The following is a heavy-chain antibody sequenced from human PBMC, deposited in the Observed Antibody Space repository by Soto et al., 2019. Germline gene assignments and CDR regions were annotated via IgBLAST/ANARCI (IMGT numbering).Heavy chain of an antibody. J-gene: IGHJ4*02. CDR1: GFTFDDYA. CDR3: AKGSTTCISTNCYGSYCGGDCYSTFDY. Sequence: GGSLRLSCAASGFTFDDYAMHWVRQAPGKGLEWVSGISWNSGSIGYADSVKGRFTISRDNAKNSLYLQMNSLRAEDTALYYCAKGSTTCISTNCYGSYCGGDCYSTFDYWGQGTLVTVSS. V-gene: IGHV3-9*01. D-gene: IGHD2-21*02. CDR2: ISWNSGSI.